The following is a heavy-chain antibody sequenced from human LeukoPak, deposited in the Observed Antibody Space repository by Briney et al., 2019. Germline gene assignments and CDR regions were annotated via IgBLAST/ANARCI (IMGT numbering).Heavy chain of an antibody. Sequence: GGSLRLSCAASGFTFSSYAMSWVRQAPGQGLEWVSAISGSGGSTYYADSVKGRFTISRDNSKNTLYLQMNSLRAEDTAVYYCARGYSSSWYVDGVGYWGQGTLVTVSS. J-gene: IGHJ4*02. CDR1: GFTFSSYA. D-gene: IGHD6-13*01. V-gene: IGHV3-23*01. CDR2: ISGSGGST. CDR3: ARGYSSSWYVDGVGY.